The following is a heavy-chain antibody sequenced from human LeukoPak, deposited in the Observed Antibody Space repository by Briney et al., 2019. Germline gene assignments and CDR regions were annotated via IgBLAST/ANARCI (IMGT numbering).Heavy chain of an antibody. CDR2: LLINGNN. Sequence: SETLSLTCSVSGTPVTDYYWNWIRQPAGKGLEWLGRLLINGNNNYNPSLEGRVSMSLDTSNNQFSLELRSVTAADTAIYYCARDLRPHSTSSYFDYWGLGILVTVSS. D-gene: IGHD6-6*01. CDR1: GTPVTDYY. V-gene: IGHV4-4*07. CDR3: ARDLRPHSTSSYFDY. J-gene: IGHJ4*02.